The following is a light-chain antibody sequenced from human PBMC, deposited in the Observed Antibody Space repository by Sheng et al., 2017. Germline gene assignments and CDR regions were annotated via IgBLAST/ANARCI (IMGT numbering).Light chain of an antibody. CDR3: QQYNNWPPPWT. Sequence: EIVMTQSPATLSVSPGERATLSCRASQSINSNLAWYQQKPGQAPRLLIYGASTRATGIPARFSGSGSGTEFTLTISSLQSEDFAVYYCQQYNNWPPPWTFGPRDQGGNQT. CDR2: GAS. V-gene: IGKV3-15*01. J-gene: IGKJ1*01. CDR1: QSINSN.